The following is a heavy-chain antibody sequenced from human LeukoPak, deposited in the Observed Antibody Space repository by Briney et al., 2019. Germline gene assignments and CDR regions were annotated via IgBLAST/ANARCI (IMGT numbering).Heavy chain of an antibody. CDR2: IYYSGST. Sequence: SETLSLTCTVSGGSIGSYYWSWIRQPPGKGLEWIGYIYYSGSTNYNPSLKSRVTISVDTSKNQFSLKLSSVTAADTAVYYCAAITGGMDVWGQGTTVTVSS. CDR3: AAITGGMDV. V-gene: IGHV4-59*01. CDR1: GGSIGSYY. D-gene: IGHD5-12*01. J-gene: IGHJ6*02.